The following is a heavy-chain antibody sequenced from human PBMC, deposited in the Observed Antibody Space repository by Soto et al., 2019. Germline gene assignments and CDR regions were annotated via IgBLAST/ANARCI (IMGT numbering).Heavy chain of an antibody. CDR2: IYYSGST. V-gene: IGHV4-61*01. CDR3: ATLNKWSHGH. CDR1: GGFVSSGSYY. Sequence: SETLSLTCTVSGGFVSSGSYYWSWIRQPPGKGLEWIGYIYYSGSTNYNSSLKSRVTISLDTSKNQFSLKLYSVTAADTAVYYCATLNKWSHGHWGQGTLVTVSS. J-gene: IGHJ4*02. D-gene: IGHD1-26*01.